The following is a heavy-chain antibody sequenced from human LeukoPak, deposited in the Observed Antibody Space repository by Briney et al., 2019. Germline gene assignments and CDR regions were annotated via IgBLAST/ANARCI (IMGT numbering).Heavy chain of an antibody. CDR3: ARAFPPFRVSAAGDS. J-gene: IGHJ5*01. Sequence: GGSLRLSCTASGFSFSDYDMNWVRQAPGKGLEWVSAISGRSSHIYYRDSVKGRFAISRDNAENSLYLQMDSLRAEDTALYYCARAFPPFRVSAAGDSWGQGTLVTVSS. D-gene: IGHD6-25*01. CDR2: ISGRSSHI. V-gene: IGHV3-21*01. CDR1: GFSFSDYD.